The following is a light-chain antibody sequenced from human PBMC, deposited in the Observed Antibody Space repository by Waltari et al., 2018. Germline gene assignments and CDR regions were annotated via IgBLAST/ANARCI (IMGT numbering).Light chain of an antibody. J-gene: IGLJ1*01. CDR2: DVS. CDR3: ASYTSRNTLV. Sequence: QSALTQPASVSGSPGQSITISCTGTSRDVGAYTYISWYQQHPGKVPKVRIFDVSNRPSGVSNRFSGSKSGNTASLTISGLQAEDEADYYCASYTSRNTLVFGSGTKVTIL. CDR1: SRDVGAYTY. V-gene: IGLV2-14*03.